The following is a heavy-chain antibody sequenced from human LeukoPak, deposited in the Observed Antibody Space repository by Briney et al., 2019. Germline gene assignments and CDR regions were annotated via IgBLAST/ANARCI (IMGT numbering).Heavy chain of an antibody. D-gene: IGHD3-3*01. CDR1: GFTFSSYA. V-gene: IGHV3-30-3*01. J-gene: IGHJ6*02. CDR2: ISYDGSNK. Sequence: GRSLRLSCAASGFTFSSYAMHWVRQAPGKGLEWVAVISYDGSNKYYADSVKGRFTISRDNSKNTLYLQMNSLRAEDTAVYYCAKEAYYDFWSGYFSGMDVWGQGTTVTVSS. CDR3: AKEAYYDFWSGYFSGMDV.